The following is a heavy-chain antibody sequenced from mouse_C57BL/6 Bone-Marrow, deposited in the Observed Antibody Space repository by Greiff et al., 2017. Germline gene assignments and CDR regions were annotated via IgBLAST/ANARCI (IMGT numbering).Heavy chain of an antibody. CDR3: ARLEFDGSSGDWYFDV. CDR2: IYPRDGST. CDR1: GYTFTSYD. Sequence: QVQLKESGPELVKPGASVKLSCKASGYTFTSYDINWVKQRPGQGLEWIGWIYPRDGSTKYNETLKGKATLTVDTSSSTAYMELHSLTSEDSAVYFCARLEFDGSSGDWYFDVWCTGTTVTVSS. J-gene: IGHJ1*03. D-gene: IGHD1-1*01. V-gene: IGHV1-85*01.